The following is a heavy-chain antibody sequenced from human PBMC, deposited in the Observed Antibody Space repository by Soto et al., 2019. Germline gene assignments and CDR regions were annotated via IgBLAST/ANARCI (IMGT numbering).Heavy chain of an antibody. V-gene: IGHV4-34*01. Sequence: QVRLQQWGAGLLKPSETLSLTCAVYGGSFSGYYWSWIRQPPGKGLEWIGEINHSGSTNYNPSLKSRVTISVDTSKNQFSLKLSSVTAADTAVYYCARGPGHYDFWSAVYYYYGMDVWGQGTTVTVSS. D-gene: IGHD3-3*01. J-gene: IGHJ6*02. CDR3: ARGPGHYDFWSAVYYYYGMDV. CDR1: GGSFSGYY. CDR2: INHSGST.